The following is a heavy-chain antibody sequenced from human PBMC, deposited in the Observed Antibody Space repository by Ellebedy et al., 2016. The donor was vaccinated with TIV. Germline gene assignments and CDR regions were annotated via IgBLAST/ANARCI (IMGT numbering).Heavy chain of an antibody. CDR2: IYDSART. CDR3: ARYRNGIVVVPAHYGMDV. D-gene: IGHD2-2*01. V-gene: IGHV4-39*01. CDR1: GGSISGTYTSYY. J-gene: IGHJ6*02. Sequence: SETLSLTXNVSGGSISGTYTSYYWGWIRQPPGKGLEWIGSIYDSARTHYNPSLKSRVTISVDTSKNQFSLKLSSVTAADTAVYYCARYRNGIVVVPAHYGMDVWGQGTTVTVSS.